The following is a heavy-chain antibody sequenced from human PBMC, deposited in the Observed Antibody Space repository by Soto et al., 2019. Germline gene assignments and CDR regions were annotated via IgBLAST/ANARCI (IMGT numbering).Heavy chain of an antibody. J-gene: IGHJ4*02. CDR2: ISSSGSTI. CDR3: ASSTMVRGVIIDFDY. Sequence: GGSLRLSCAASGFTFSSYEMNWVRQAPGKGLEWVSYISSSGSTIYYADSVKGRFTISRDNAKNSLYLQMNSLRAEDTAVYYCASSTMVRGVIIDFDYWGQGTLVTVSS. D-gene: IGHD3-10*01. V-gene: IGHV3-48*03. CDR1: GFTFSSYE.